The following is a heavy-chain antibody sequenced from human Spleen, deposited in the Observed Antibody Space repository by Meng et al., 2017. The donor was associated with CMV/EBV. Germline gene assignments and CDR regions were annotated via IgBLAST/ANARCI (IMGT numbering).Heavy chain of an antibody. J-gene: IGHJ3*02. V-gene: IGHV3-30-3*01. D-gene: IGHD5-18*01. Sequence: GESLKISCVASGFTFRRYASHWVRQAPGKGLEWVAIISYDGSNKYYADSVKGRFTISRDNSKNTLYLQMNSLRAEDTAVYYCARVGYSYGFDIWGQGTMVTVS. CDR1: GFTFRRYA. CDR3: ARVGYSYGFDI. CDR2: ISYDGSNK.